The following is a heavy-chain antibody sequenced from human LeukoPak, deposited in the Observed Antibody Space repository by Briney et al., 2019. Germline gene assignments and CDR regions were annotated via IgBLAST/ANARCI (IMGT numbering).Heavy chain of an antibody. CDR2: INHSGST. V-gene: IGHV4-34*01. D-gene: IGHD3-3*01. CDR3: ARRARFLEWFMGHYYMDV. CDR1: GGSFSGYY. J-gene: IGHJ6*03. Sequence: PSETLSLTCAVYGGSFSGYYWSWIRQPPGKGLEWIGEINHSGSTNYNPSLKSRVTISVDTSKNQFSLKLSSVTAADTAVYYCARRARFLEWFMGHYYMDVWGKGNTVTVSS.